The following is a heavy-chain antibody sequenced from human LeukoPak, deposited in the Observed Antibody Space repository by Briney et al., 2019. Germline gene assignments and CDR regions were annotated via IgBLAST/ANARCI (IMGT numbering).Heavy chain of an antibody. V-gene: IGHV4-31*03. Sequence: SETLSLTCTVSGGSISSGGYYWSWIRQHPGKGLEWIGYIYYSGSTYYNPSLKSRVTISVDTSKNQFSLKLSSVTAADTAVYYCARDRPPGYYTRYYYGMDVWGQGTTVTASS. CDR1: GGSISSGGYY. CDR3: ARDRPPGYYTRYYYGMDV. D-gene: IGHD3-22*01. J-gene: IGHJ6*02. CDR2: IYYSGST.